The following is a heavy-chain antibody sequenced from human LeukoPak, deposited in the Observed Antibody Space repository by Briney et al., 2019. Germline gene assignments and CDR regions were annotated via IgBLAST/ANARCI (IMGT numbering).Heavy chain of an antibody. CDR3: AKDRSGWFYFDY. Sequence: GGSLRLSCAASGFTFSNYAMTWVRQAPGRGLEWVSLISSSGINTYYADSVKGRFTISRDNSKNTLYLQMNSLRAEDTAVYYCAKDRSGWFYFDYWGQGALVTVSS. J-gene: IGHJ4*02. D-gene: IGHD6-19*01. V-gene: IGHV3-23*01. CDR1: GFTFSNYA. CDR2: ISSSGINT.